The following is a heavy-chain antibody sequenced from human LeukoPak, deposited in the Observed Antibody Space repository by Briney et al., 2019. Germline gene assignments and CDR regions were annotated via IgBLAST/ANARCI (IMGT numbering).Heavy chain of an antibody. V-gene: IGHV4-59*08. CDR1: GGSMSRYY. D-gene: IGHD5-18*01. CDR3: ARHPGIQLWIDY. J-gene: IGHJ4*02. CDR2: IYDNSGNNPT. Sequence: PETLSLTCSVSGGSMSRYYWSWIRQPPGKGLEWIGYIYDNSGNNPTNYNPSLKSRVTISLDASNNQFSLKLTSLTAADTAVYYCARHPGIQLWIDYWGQGTLVTVSS.